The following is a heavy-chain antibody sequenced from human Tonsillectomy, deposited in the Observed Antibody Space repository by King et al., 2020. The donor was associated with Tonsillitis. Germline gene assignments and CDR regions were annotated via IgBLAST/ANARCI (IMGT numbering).Heavy chain of an antibody. V-gene: IGHV1-18*01. Sequence: VQLVESGAEVKKPGASVKVSCKASGYTFPNYGITWVRQAPGQGLEWMGWISTYNDNTDFAQKFQGRVTLTTATSTGTAYMDLRSLRSDDTAVYYCARYYRADDAFDIWGQGKMVTVSS. D-gene: IGHD4-17*01. J-gene: IGHJ3*02. CDR2: ISTYNDNT. CDR3: ARYYRADDAFDI. CDR1: GYTFPNYG.